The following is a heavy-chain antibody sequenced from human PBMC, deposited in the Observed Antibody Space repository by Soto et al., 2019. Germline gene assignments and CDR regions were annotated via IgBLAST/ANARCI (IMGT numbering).Heavy chain of an antibody. CDR1: GFIFKNYA. D-gene: IGHD6-6*01. Sequence: LILSCAVSGFIFKNYALNWVRQAPGKGLEWVASITRDGYNKYYADSVKGRFTISRDNSKNTLSLQMTALRVEDSSVYYCTKSSGGSSSVGMDYWGPGTLVTVSS. V-gene: IGHV3-30*04. J-gene: IGHJ4*02. CDR3: TKSSGGSSSVGMDY. CDR2: ITRDGYNK.